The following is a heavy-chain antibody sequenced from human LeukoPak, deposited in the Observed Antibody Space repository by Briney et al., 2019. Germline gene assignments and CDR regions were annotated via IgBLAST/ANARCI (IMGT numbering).Heavy chain of an antibody. CDR3: AREGAAGYSLNWFDP. V-gene: IGHV4-34*01. J-gene: IGHJ5*02. Sequence: SETLSLTCAVYGGSFSGYYWSWIRQPPGKGLEWIGEINHSGSTNYNPSLKGRVTISVDTSKNQFSLKLSSVTAADTAVYYCAREGAAGYSLNWFDPWGQGTLVTVSS. CDR2: INHSGST. D-gene: IGHD5-12*01. CDR1: GGSFSGYY.